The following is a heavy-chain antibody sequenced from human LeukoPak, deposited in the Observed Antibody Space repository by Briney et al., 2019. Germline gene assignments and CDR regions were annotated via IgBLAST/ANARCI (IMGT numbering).Heavy chain of an antibody. CDR2: INHSGST. CDR3: ARGHRIAAAGTWWFDP. J-gene: IGHJ5*02. Sequence: SETLSLTCAVYGGSFSGYYWTWIRQPPGKGLEWIGEINHSGSTNYKPSIKSRVTISVDTSKNQFSLKLSSVTAADTAVYYCARGHRIAAAGTWWFDPWGQGTLVTVSS. CDR1: GGSFSGYY. V-gene: IGHV4-34*01. D-gene: IGHD6-13*01.